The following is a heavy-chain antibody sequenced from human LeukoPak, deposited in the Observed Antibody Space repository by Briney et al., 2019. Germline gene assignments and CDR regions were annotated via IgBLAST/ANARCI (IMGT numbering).Heavy chain of an antibody. CDR2: ISYDGSYK. CDR1: AFTFNNYG. Sequence: GGSLRLSCAASAFTFNNYGVHWVRQAPGKGLEWVAVISYDGSYKYYTDSVKGRFTISRDNSKNTLHLQMNSLRGDDTAVYYCAKSLSDGYDYWGQGTPVTVSS. D-gene: IGHD6-13*01. V-gene: IGHV3-30*18. J-gene: IGHJ4*02. CDR3: AKSLSDGYDY.